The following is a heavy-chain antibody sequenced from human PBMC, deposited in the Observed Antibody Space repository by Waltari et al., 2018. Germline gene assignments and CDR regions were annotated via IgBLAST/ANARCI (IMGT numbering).Heavy chain of an antibody. CDR3: ARGATRWEPGQPFDY. Sequence: EVQLVESGGGLVQPGGSLRLSCAASGFTFSSYWMSWVRQAPGKGLEWVANIKQDGSEKYYGDSVKGRFTISRDNAKNSLYLQMNSLRAEDTAVYYCARGATRWEPGQPFDYWGQGTLVTVSS. J-gene: IGHJ4*02. CDR1: GFTFSSYW. D-gene: IGHD1-26*01. V-gene: IGHV3-7*01. CDR2: IKQDGSEK.